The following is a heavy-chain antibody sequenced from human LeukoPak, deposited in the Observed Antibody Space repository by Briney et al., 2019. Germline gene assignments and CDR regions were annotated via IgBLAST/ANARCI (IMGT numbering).Heavy chain of an antibody. V-gene: IGHV1-69*05. CDR1: GYTFTSYY. J-gene: IGHJ5*02. CDR3: ARFPGYSYGYHWFDP. D-gene: IGHD5-18*01. CDR2: IIPIFGTA. Sequence: SVKVSCKASGYTFTSYYMHWVRQAPGQGLEWMGGIIPIFGTANYAQKFQGRVTITTDESTSTAYMELSSLRSEDTAVYYCARFPGYSYGYHWFDPWGQGTLVTVSS.